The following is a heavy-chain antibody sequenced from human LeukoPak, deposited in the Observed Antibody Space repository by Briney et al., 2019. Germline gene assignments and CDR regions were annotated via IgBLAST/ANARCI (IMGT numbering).Heavy chain of an antibody. CDR3: GRDYDRTVDF. CDR2: LNEDGSVK. V-gene: IGHV3-7*04. CDR1: GFTFNTYW. J-gene: IGHJ4*02. D-gene: IGHD3-9*01. Sequence: GGSLRLSCVASGFTFNTYWMSWVRQAPGKGLKWVAILNEDGSVKLYVDSVRGRFTISRDNAKNSLHLQLSSLRVEDTAVYYCGRDYDRTVDFWGQGTLVTVSS.